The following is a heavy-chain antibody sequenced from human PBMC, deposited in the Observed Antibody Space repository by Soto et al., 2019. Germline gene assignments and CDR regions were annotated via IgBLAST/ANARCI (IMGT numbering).Heavy chain of an antibody. CDR1: GGCISSSGYS. D-gene: IGHD4-17*01. CDR2: IYHSGST. J-gene: IGHJ4*02. CDR3: ASGLVTTLHY. V-gene: IGHV4-30-2*01. Sequence: QLQLQESGSGLVKPSQTLSLTCAVSGGCISSSGYSWSWIRQQPGKGLEWIGYIYHSGSTYYNPSLKSRVTISVDRSKNQFSLKLSSVTAADTAVYYCASGLVTTLHYWGQGTLVTVSS.